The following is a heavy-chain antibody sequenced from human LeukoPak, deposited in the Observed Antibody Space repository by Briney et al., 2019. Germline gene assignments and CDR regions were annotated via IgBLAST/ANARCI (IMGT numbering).Heavy chain of an antibody. CDR3: AELGITMIGGV. Sequence: GGSLSLSCAATAFTLSYHRVNWVRQATGKGLEWVSFISSSSSYIYYTDSVKGRFTISRDNAKNSLYLQMNSLRAEDTAVYYCAELGITMIGGVWGKGTTVTISS. D-gene: IGHD3-10*02. CDR2: ISSSSSYI. V-gene: IGHV3-21*01. CDR1: AFTLSYHR. J-gene: IGHJ6*04.